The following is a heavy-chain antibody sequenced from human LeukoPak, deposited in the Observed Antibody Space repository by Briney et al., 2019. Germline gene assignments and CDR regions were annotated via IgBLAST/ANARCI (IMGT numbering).Heavy chain of an antibody. J-gene: IGHJ5*02. D-gene: IGHD6-13*01. CDR3: AVEQQLRFDP. CDR1: GGSISSYY. V-gene: IGHV4-59*08. CDR2: IYYSGST. Sequence: SETLSLTCTVSGGSISSYYWSWIRQPPGKGLEWIGYIYYSGSTYYNASLKSRVTISVDTSKNQFSLKLSSVTAADTAVYYCAVEQQLRFDPWGQGTLVTVSS.